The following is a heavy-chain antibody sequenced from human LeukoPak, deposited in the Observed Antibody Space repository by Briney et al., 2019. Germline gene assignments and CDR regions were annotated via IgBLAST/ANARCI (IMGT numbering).Heavy chain of an antibody. D-gene: IGHD1-26*01. Sequence: PSQTLSLTCTVSGGSISSGSYYWSWIRQPAGKGLEWIGRIYTSGSTNYNPSLKSRVTISVDTSKNQFSLKLSSVTAADTVVYYCARDPSGGGATPYWGQGTLVTVSS. J-gene: IGHJ4*02. CDR3: ARDPSGGGATPY. CDR1: GGSISSGSYY. V-gene: IGHV4-61*02. CDR2: IYTSGST.